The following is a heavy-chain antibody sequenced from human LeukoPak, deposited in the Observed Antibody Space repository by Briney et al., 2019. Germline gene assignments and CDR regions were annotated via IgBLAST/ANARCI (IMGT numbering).Heavy chain of an antibody. Sequence: ASVKVSCKASRYTLTGYYMHWVRQAPGQGLEWMGWINPNSGGTNYAQKFQGRVTMTRDTSISTAYMELSRLRSDDTAVYYCARGVQLERPFDYWGQGTLVTVSS. CDR1: RYTLTGYY. CDR2: INPNSGGT. CDR3: ARGVQLERPFDY. D-gene: IGHD1-1*01. V-gene: IGHV1-2*02. J-gene: IGHJ4*02.